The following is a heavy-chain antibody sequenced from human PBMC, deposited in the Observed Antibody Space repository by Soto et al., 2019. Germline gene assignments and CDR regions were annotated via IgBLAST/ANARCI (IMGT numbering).Heavy chain of an antibody. V-gene: IGHV4-59*01. Sequence: SETLSLTCTVSGGSISSYYWSWIRQPPGKGLEWIGYIYYSGSTNYNPSLKSRVTISVENSKNQCSLKLGSGTAADTAVYYCARCITARTGGNYYYYYYMDVWGKGTTVTVSS. D-gene: IGHD6-13*01. CDR1: GGSISSYY. CDR3: ARCITARTGGNYYYYYYMDV. J-gene: IGHJ6*03. CDR2: IYYSGST.